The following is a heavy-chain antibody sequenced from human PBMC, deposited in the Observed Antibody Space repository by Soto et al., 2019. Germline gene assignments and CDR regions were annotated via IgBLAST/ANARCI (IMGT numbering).Heavy chain of an antibody. CDR3: ARAPIGYCSSTSCPYYYYMDV. CDR1: GGTFSSYT. CDR2: IIPILGIA. V-gene: IGHV1-69*02. J-gene: IGHJ6*03. D-gene: IGHD2-2*01. Sequence: QVQLVQSGAEVKKPGSSVKVSCKASGGTFSSYTISWVRQAPGQGLEWMGRIIPILGIANYAQKFQGRVTITEDKSTSTAYMELSSLRSEDTAVYYCARAPIGYCSSTSCPYYYYMDVWGKGTTVTVSS.